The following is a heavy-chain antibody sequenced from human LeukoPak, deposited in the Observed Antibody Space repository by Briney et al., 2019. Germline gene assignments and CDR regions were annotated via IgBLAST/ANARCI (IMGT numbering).Heavy chain of an antibody. CDR3: ARGSGYYYGMDV. V-gene: IGHV1-8*01. CDR1: GYTFTSYD. Sequence: ASVTVSCKASGYTFTSYDINWVRQATGQGLEWMGWMNPNSGNTGYAQKFQGRVTMTRNNSISTASMELRSLRSEDTAVYYCARGSGYYYGMDVWGQGTTVTVSS. J-gene: IGHJ6*02. D-gene: IGHD6-19*01. CDR2: MNPNSGNT.